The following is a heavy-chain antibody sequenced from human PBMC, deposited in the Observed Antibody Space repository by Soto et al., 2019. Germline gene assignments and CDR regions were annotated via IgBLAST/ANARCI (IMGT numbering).Heavy chain of an antibody. CDR2: IYYSGSA. Sequence: SETLSLTCTVSGGSISSYYWSWIRQPPGKGLEWIGYIYYSGSANYNPSLKSRVTISVDTSKNQFSLKLSSVTAADTAVYYCARVESGYSYGYYYYYGMDVWGQGTTVTVSS. CDR3: ARVESGYSYGYYYYYGMDV. CDR1: GGSISSYY. D-gene: IGHD5-18*01. J-gene: IGHJ6*02. V-gene: IGHV4-59*01.